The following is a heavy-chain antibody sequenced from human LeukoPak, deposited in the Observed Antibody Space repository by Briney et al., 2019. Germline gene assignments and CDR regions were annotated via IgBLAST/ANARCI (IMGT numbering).Heavy chain of an antibody. V-gene: IGHV4-34*01. Sequence: PGGSLRLSCAASGFTFSNAWMSWVRQPPGKGLEWIGEINHSGSTNYNPSLKSRVTISVDTSKNQFSLKLSSVTAADTAVYYCARGRTRYGDRGWFRSWGQGTLVTVSS. J-gene: IGHJ4*02. CDR1: GFTFSNAW. CDR3: ARGRTRYGDRGWFRS. D-gene: IGHD4-17*01. CDR2: INHSGST.